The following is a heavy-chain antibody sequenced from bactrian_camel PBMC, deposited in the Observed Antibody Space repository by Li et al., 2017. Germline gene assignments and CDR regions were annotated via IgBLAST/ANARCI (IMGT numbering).Heavy chain of an antibody. Sequence: VQLVESGGGSVQAGGSLRLSCAASGFTFDDYVMDWIRQAPGKGLEWVSGISWSGSVNYADSVKGRVTISRDGAKNIIALRMDSLKPEDTATYYCAADLVTDEPSLLEREYYYWGQGTQVTVS. CDR2: ISWSGSV. D-gene: IGHD3*01. V-gene: IGHV3-1*01. CDR3: AADLVTDEPSLLEREYYY. CDR1: GFTFDDYV. J-gene: IGHJ4*01.